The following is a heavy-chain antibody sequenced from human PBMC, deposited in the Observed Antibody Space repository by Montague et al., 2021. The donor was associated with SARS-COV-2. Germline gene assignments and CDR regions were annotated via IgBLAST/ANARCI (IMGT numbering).Heavy chain of an antibody. Sequence: ISGDSVSPGASLSSDSLSWHWISQSPSRGLEWLASTYYRSKWYNDSAPSVSGRATVKPDTSRNQFSLHLDSVTPEDTALYFCARKMDSSFDVWGKGTMVIVSS. CDR2: TYYRSKWYN. CDR1: GASLSSDSLS. V-gene: IGHV6-1*01. D-gene: IGHD2-2*03. J-gene: IGHJ3*01. CDR3: ARKMDSSFDV.